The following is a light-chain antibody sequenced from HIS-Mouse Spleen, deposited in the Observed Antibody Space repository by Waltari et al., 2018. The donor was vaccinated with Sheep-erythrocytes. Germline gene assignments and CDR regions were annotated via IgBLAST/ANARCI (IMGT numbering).Light chain of an antibody. CDR3: QAWDSSTVV. CDR2: QDS. Sequence: SYELTQPPSVSVSPGQAASITCSGDKLGDKYACWYQQKPGQSPVPVIYQDSNRPAGFPERFSGSNSGNTATLTISGTHAMDEADYYCQAWDSSTVVFGGGTKLTVL. V-gene: IGLV3-1*01. CDR1: KLGDKY. J-gene: IGLJ2*01.